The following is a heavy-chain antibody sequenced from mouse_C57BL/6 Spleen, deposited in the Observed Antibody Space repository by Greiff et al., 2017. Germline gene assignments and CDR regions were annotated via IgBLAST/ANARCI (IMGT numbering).Heavy chain of an antibody. J-gene: IGHJ3*01. Sequence: EVQRVESGPGLVKPSQSLSLTCSVTGYSITSGYYWNWIRQFPGNKLEWMGYISYDGSNNYNPSLKNRISITRDTSKNQFFLRLNSVTTEDTATYYCATLYYGSSPWFAYWDQGTLDTVSA. CDR3: ATLYYGSSPWFAY. CDR2: ISYDGSN. V-gene: IGHV3-6*01. CDR1: GYSITSGYY. D-gene: IGHD1-1*01.